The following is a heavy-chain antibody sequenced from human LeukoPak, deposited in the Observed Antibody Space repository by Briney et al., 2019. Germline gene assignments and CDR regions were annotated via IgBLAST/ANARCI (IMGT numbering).Heavy chain of an antibody. D-gene: IGHD2-15*01. J-gene: IGHJ4*02. CDR3: AKAPLGTCSGAVCYSFDY. Sequence: PGGSLRLSCAASGFTFSSYAMNWVRQAPGKGLEWVSGISGSGVSTYYADSVKGRFTFSRDNSKNTLYLQMNSLRADDTAVYYCAKAPLGTCSGAVCYSFDYWGQGALVTVSS. CDR1: GFTFSSYA. V-gene: IGHV3-23*01. CDR2: ISGSGVST.